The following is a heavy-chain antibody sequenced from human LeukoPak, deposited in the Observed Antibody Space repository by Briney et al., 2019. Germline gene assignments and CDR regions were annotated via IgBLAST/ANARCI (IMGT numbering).Heavy chain of an antibody. CDR2: INSDGSST. V-gene: IGHV3-74*01. D-gene: IGHD2-2*01. CDR3: ARRVVVPAAPYYFDY. J-gene: IGHJ4*02. Sequence: GGSLRLSCAASGFIFSSYWMHWVRQAPGKGLVWVSRINSDGSSTSYADSVKGRFTISRDNAKNTLYLQMNSLRAEDTAVYYCARRVVVPAAPYYFDYWGQGTLVTVSS. CDR1: GFIFSSYW.